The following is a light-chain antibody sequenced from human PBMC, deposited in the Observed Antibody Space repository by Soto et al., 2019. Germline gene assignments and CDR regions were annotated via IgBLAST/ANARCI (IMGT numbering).Light chain of an antibody. J-gene: IGKJ4*01. Sequence: EIVLTQSPGTLSLSSGERATLSCRASQSVRSKYLAWYQQKPGQAPRLLIYGESSRATGIPDRFGGSGSGTDFSLTISRLEPEDFAVYYCQQYASSPLTFGGGTKVEIK. CDR3: QQYASSPLT. V-gene: IGKV3-20*01. CDR2: GES. CDR1: QSVRSKY.